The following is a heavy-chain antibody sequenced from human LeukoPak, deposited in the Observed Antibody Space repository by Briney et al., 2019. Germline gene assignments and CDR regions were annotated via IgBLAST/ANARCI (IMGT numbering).Heavy chain of an antibody. D-gene: IGHD5-18*01. J-gene: IGHJ4*02. CDR2: INAGNGNT. CDR3: ARTTAMVTIFDY. V-gene: IGHV1-3*01. CDR1: GYTFTSYT. Sequence: ASVKVSCTASGYTFTSYTMHWVRQAPGQRLEWMGWINAGNGNTKDSQKFQGRVTITRDTSASTAYMELSSLRSEDTAVYYCARTTAMVTIFDYRGQGTLVTVSS.